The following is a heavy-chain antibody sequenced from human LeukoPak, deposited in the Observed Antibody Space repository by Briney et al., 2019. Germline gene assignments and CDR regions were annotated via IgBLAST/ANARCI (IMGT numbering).Heavy chain of an antibody. J-gene: IGHJ4*02. Sequence: GGSLRLSCAVSGFTFSNHPMTWVRQAPGKGLEWVAGVSGNGLSKYYAASMKGRFTVSRDNAKNTVYLQMNSLTADNPADYYCAKGNGDFLDYWGQGTLVTVSS. CDR1: GFTFSNHP. CDR2: VSGNGLSK. D-gene: IGHD1-1*01. CDR3: AKGNGDFLDY. V-gene: IGHV3-23*01.